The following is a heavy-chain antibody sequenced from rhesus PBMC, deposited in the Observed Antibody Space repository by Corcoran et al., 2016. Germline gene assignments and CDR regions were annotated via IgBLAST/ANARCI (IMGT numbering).Heavy chain of an antibody. CDR1: GYTFTDYY. V-gene: IGHV1S2*01. J-gene: IGHJ6*01. CDR3: ARDQGSWNNGGLDS. CDR2: IKPYNGNK. Sequence: QVQLVQSGAEVKKPGSSVKVSCKASGYTFTDYYMHWVRQAPRQGLEWRGWIKPYNGNKKDAQKFQSRGTMTRDTSTSTAYMGLSSLRSEDTAVYYCARDQGSWNNGGLDSWGQGVVVTVSS. D-gene: IGHD1-20*01.